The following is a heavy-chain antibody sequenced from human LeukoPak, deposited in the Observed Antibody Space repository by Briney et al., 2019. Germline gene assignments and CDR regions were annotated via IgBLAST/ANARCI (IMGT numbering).Heavy chain of an antibody. V-gene: IGHV5-51*01. D-gene: IGHD6-13*01. Sequence: GESLKISCKGSGYSFTIYWIGWVRQMPGKGLEWMGIIYPGDSDTRYSPSFQSQVTISADKSINTAYLQWSSVKASDTAMYYCARRAAAGTGEFDYWGQGTLVTVSS. J-gene: IGHJ4*02. CDR3: ARRAAAGTGEFDY. CDR2: IYPGDSDT. CDR1: GYSFTIYW.